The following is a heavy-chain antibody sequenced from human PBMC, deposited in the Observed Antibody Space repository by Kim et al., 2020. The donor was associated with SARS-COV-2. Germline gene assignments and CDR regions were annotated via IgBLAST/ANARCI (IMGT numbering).Heavy chain of an antibody. D-gene: IGHD3-3*01. CDR1: GFTFDDYA. CDR2: ISGDGGST. CDR3: AKDLGRFLEWLSLIY. Sequence: GGSLRLSCAASGFTFDDYAMHWVRQAPGKGLEWVSLISGDGGSTYYADSVKGRFTISRDNSKNSLYLQMNSLRTEDTALYYCAKDLGRFLEWLSLIYWGQGTLVTVSS. J-gene: IGHJ4*02. V-gene: IGHV3-43*02.